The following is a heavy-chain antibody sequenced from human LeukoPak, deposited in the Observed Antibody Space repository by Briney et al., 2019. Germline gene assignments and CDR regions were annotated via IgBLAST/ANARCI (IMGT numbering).Heavy chain of an antibody. CDR3: ARAIVGATNLFDY. CDR1: GGSISSGGYS. J-gene: IGHJ4*02. D-gene: IGHD1-26*01. V-gene: IGHV4-30-2*01. Sequence: SETLSLTCAVSGGSISSGGYSWSRIRQPPGKGLEWYGYIYQSGSTYYNPSLKSRVTISVDRSKNQFSLKLSSVTAADTAVYYCARAIVGATNLFDYWGQGTLVTVSS. CDR2: IYQSGST.